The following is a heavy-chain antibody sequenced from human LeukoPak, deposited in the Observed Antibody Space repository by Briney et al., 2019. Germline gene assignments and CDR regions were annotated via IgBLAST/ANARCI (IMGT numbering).Heavy chain of an antibody. V-gene: IGHV3-23*01. CDR1: GLTFSIHD. J-gene: IGHJ4*02. CDR3: AGVHYWAE. D-gene: IGHD3-10*01. CDR2: ISPDGGSS. Sequence: PGGSLRLSCTASGLTFSIHDMTWVRQAPGQGLEWVSEISPDGGSSNYLDSVRGRFTISRDNSKNTVFMQMDSLRAEDTAVYYCAGVHYWAEWGQATLVTVCS.